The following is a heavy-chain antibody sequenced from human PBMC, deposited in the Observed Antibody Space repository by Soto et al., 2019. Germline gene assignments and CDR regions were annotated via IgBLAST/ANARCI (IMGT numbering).Heavy chain of an antibody. CDR2: IKRKSDGATT. CDR3: AVNDNLDY. D-gene: IGHD1-1*01. J-gene: IGHJ4*02. CDR1: GFTFSDSW. V-gene: IGHV3-15*01. Sequence: GGSLRLSCAGSGFTFSDSWMIWVRQAPGKGLEWVGRIKRKSDGATTDYAAPVKGRFTISRDDSANTLYLQMNSLKTEDTAVYFCAVNDNLDYWGQGALVTVSS.